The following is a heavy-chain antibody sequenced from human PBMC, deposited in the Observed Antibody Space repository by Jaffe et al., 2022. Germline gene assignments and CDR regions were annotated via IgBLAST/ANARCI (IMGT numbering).Heavy chain of an antibody. Sequence: QVQLVQSGAEVKKPGASVKVSCKASGYTFTGYYMHWVRQAPGQGLEWMGWINPNSGGTNYAQKFQGRVTMTRDTSISTAYMELSRLRSDDTAVYYCARDKAEQLLWFGEYGGNYFDYWGQGTLVTVSS. CDR3: ARDKAEQLLWFGEYGGNYFDY. V-gene: IGHV1-2*02. CDR1: GYTFTGYY. J-gene: IGHJ4*02. CDR2: INPNSGGT. D-gene: IGHD3-10*01.